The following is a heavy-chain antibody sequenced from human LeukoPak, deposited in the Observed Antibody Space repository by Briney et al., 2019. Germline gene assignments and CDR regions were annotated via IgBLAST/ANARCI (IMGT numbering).Heavy chain of an antibody. CDR1: GYTFTSYG. CDR2: ISAYNGNT. CDR3: TRDLPYSSSWESIDY. J-gene: IGHJ4*02. Sequence: GASVKVSCKASGYTFTSYGINWVRQAPGQGPKWMGWISAYNGNTKYAQNLQGRVTMTTDTSTSTAYMELRSLRSDDTAVYYCTRDLPYSSSWESIDYWGQGTLVTVSS. D-gene: IGHD6-13*01. V-gene: IGHV1-18*01.